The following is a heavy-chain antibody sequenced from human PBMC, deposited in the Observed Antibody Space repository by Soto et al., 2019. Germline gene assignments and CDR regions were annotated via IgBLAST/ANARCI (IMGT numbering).Heavy chain of an antibody. V-gene: IGHV3-23*01. CDR2: ISGSGGST. CDR1: GFTFSSYA. Sequence: GGSLRLSCAASGFTFSSYAMSWVRQAPGKGLEWVSAISGSGGSTYYADSVKGRFTISRDNSKNTLYLQTNSLRAEDTAVYYCAKECCSGGSCYPAGFDYWGQGTLVTVSS. J-gene: IGHJ4*02. D-gene: IGHD2-15*01. CDR3: AKECCSGGSCYPAGFDY.